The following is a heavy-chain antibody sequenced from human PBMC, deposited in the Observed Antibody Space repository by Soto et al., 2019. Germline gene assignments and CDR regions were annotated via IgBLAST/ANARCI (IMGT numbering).Heavy chain of an antibody. J-gene: IGHJ6*03. CDR2: ISAYNGNT. D-gene: IGHD3-3*01. V-gene: IGHV1-18*01. CDR1: GYTFTSYG. Sequence: ASVKVSCKASGYTFTSYGISWVRQAPGQGLEWMGWISAYNGNTNYAQKLQGRVTMTTDTSTSTAYMELRSLRSDDTAVYYCARDSPGYDFWSGRPVLLYSTDFWCKGPTVTVSS. CDR3: ARDSPGYDFWSGRPVLLYSTDF.